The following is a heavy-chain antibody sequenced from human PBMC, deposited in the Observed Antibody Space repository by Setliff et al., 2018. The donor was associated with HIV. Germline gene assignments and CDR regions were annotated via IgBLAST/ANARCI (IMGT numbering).Heavy chain of an antibody. CDR3: ARTRAPYFFDF. CDR2: VSSIGNT. Sequence: SETLSLTCSVSGISINGYYWSWIRQSPRTRLEWIGYVSSIGNTNYNPSLKSRVTISVDTSKNQFSLQLNSVTAADTAVYFYARTRAPYFFDFWGQGAQVTVSS. CDR1: GISINGYY. V-gene: IGHV4-4*08. D-gene: IGHD1-26*01. J-gene: IGHJ4*02.